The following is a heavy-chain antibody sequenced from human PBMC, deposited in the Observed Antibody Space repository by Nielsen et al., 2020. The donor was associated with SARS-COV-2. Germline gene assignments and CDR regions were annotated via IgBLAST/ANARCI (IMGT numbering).Heavy chain of an antibody. CDR1: GGTFSSYA. J-gene: IGHJ6*02. V-gene: IGHV1-69*13. CDR3: ARLNYDYVWGSYRVSYYYYGMDV. CDR2: IIPIFGTA. D-gene: IGHD3-16*02. Sequence: SVKVSCKASGGTFSSYAISWVRQAPGQGLEWMGGIIPIFGTANYAQKFQGRVTITADESTSTAYMELRSLRSDDTAVYYCARLNYDYVWGSYRVSYYYYGMDVWGQGTTVTVSS.